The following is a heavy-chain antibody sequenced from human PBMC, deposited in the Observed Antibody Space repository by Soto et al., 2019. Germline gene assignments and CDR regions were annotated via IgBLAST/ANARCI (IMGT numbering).Heavy chain of an antibody. Sequence: QITLKESGPTLVKPTQTLTLTCTFSGFSLSTSGVGVGWIRQPPGKALEWLALIYWDDDKRYSPSLKSRLTXTXDXXKNRVALTMTNMAPGDTGRYFCAYRRDNGWYDFAYWGQGALVTVSS. D-gene: IGHD6-19*01. CDR2: IYWDDDK. J-gene: IGHJ4*02. V-gene: IGHV2-5*02. CDR1: GFSLSTSGVG. CDR3: AYRRDNGWYDFAY.